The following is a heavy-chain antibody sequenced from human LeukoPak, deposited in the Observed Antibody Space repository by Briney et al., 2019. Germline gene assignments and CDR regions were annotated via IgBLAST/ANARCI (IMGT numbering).Heavy chain of an antibody. Sequence: PSETLSLTCTLSLYSISRGYYWGWIRQPPGKGLEWIGSIYHSGSTYYNPSLKSRVTISVDTSKNQFSLKLSSVTAADTAVYYCAREIKTGYSSSWGQGTLVTVSS. CDR1: LYSISRGYY. CDR3: AREIKTGYSSS. J-gene: IGHJ4*02. CDR2: IYHSGST. V-gene: IGHV4-38-2*02. D-gene: IGHD6-13*01.